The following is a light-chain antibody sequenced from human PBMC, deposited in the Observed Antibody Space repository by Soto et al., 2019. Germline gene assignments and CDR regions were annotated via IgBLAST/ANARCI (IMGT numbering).Light chain of an antibody. CDR3: QQSNNWPKT. V-gene: IGKV3-15*01. CDR2: DAS. J-gene: IGKJ1*01. Sequence: EIVMTQSPATLSVSPGETVTLSCRASQSVNSNLAWYQQKPGQAPRLLISDASTRAAGLPARFSGSVSGTEFTLTISSLQSEDFAVYFCQQSNNWPKTFGQGTKVEIK. CDR1: QSVNSN.